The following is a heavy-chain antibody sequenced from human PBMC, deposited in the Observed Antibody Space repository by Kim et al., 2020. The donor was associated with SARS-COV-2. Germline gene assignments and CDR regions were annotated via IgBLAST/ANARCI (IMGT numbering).Heavy chain of an antibody. CDR2: IDETGTDP. Sequence: GGSLRLSCAGSGFTFRTYAMSWVRQAPGKGLEWVSTIDETGTDPYYADSVKGRFTISRDNSKNTLHLQMHSLRADDTAVYYCAKRFSSEYSYGLFDYWGQGTLVTVSS. J-gene: IGHJ4*02. D-gene: IGHD5-18*01. CDR1: GFTFRTYA. CDR3: AKRFSSEYSYGLFDY. V-gene: IGHV3-23*01.